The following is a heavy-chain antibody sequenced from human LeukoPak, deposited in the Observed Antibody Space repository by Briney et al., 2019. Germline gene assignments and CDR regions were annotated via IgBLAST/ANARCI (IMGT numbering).Heavy chain of an antibody. CDR2: IYHSGST. CDR1: GYSISSGYY. CDR3: ARIAVAGDGGDFDY. V-gene: IGHV4-38-2*02. D-gene: IGHD6-19*01. Sequence: SETLSLTCTVSGYSISSGYYWGWIRQPPGKGLEWIGSIYHSGSTYYNPSLKSRVTISVDTSKNQFSLKLSSVTAADTAVYYCARIAVAGDGGDFDYWGQGTLVTVSS. J-gene: IGHJ4*02.